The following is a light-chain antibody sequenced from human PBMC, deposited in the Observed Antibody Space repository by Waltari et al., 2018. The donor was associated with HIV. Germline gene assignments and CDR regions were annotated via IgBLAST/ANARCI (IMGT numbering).Light chain of an antibody. CDR2: DVS. V-gene: IGLV2-14*03. CDR3: SSYTSSSTRV. Sequence: QSALTQPASVSGSPGQSITISCTGSSTDAGGYNYVSCYQRHPGKAPKLSIYDVSNRPSGVSNRFSGSKSGNRASLTISGLQAEDEADYYCSSYTSSSTRVFGGGTTVTVL. CDR1: STDAGGYNY. J-gene: IGLJ3*02.